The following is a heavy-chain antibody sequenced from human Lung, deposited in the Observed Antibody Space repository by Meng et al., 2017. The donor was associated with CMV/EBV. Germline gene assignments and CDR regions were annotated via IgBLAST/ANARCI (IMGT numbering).Heavy chain of an antibody. CDR3: VTSEEFYHFRSGWEWYYHYGLDV. J-gene: IGHJ6*02. D-gene: IGHD3-3*01. CDR2: IIPMRTTT. V-gene: IGHV1-69*10. Sequence: SXXVSXKASGDTFSKYVTSWVRQAPGQGLEWMGGIIPMRTTTNYAQRFQGRVTITADMPAATVYMELSSLRSEDTAVYYRVTSEEFYHFRSGWEWYYHYGLDVXGPGXTVTVSS. CDR1: GDTFSKYV.